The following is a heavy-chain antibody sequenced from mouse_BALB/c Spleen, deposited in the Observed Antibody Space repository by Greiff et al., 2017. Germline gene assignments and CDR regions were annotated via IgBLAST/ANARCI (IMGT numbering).Heavy chain of an antibody. CDR3: ARDVYDGYSYYYAMDY. V-gene: IGHV2-9*02. Sequence: VKVVESGPGLVAPSQSLSITCTVSGFSLTSYGVHWVRQPPGKGLEWLGVIWAGGSTNYNSALMSRLSISKDNSKSQVFLKMNSLQTDDTAMYYCARDVYDGYSYYYAMDYWGQGTSVTVSS. J-gene: IGHJ4*01. CDR2: IWAGGST. CDR1: GFSLTSYG. D-gene: IGHD2-3*01.